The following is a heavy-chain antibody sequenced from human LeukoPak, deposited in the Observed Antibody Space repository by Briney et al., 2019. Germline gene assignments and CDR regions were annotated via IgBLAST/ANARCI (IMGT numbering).Heavy chain of an antibody. D-gene: IGHD6-13*01. CDR1: GYTFTGYY. Sequence: ASVKVSCKASGYTFTGYYMHWVRQAPGQGLEWMGWINPNSGGTNYAQKFQGRVTMTRDTSISTAYMELSRLRSDDTAVYYCASIAAAPGRTYYYYMDVWGKGTTVTVSS. V-gene: IGHV1-2*02. CDR2: INPNSGGT. CDR3: ASIAAAPGRTYYYYMDV. J-gene: IGHJ6*03.